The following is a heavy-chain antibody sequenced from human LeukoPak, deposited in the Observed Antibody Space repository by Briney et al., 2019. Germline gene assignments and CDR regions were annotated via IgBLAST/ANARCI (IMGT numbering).Heavy chain of an antibody. V-gene: IGHV3-30*18. CDR3: AKDSHYYYYGMDV. J-gene: IGHJ6*02. Sequence: PGGSLRLSCAASGCTFSSYGMHWVRQAPGKGLEWVAVISYDGSNKYYADSVKGRSTISRDNSKNTLYLQMNSLRAEDTAVYYCAKDSHYYYYGMDVWGQGTTVTVSS. CDR1: GCTFSSYG. CDR2: ISYDGSNK.